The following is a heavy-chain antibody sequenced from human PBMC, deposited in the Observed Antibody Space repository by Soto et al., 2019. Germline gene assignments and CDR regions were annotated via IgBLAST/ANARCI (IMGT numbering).Heavy chain of an antibody. CDR1: GYTFTSYG. V-gene: IGHV1-18*01. CDR2: ISAYNGNT. CDR3: ARDYYDILTGQETRDY. J-gene: IGHJ4*02. D-gene: IGHD3-9*01. Sequence: QVPLVQSGAEVKKPGASVKVSCKASGYTFTSYGISWVRQAPGQGLEWMGWISAYNGNTNYAQKLQGRVTMTTDTSTSTAYMELRSLRSDDTAVYYCARDYYDILTGQETRDYWGQGTLVTVSS.